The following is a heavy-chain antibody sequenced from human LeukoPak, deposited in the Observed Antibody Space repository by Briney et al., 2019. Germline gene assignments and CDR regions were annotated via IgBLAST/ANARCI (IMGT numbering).Heavy chain of an antibody. CDR3: AKGAWYQGD. CDR1: GFTFSRNS. Sequence: PGGSLRLSCAASGFTFSRNSMNWVRQAPGKGLEWVSSISSSSSYIYYADSVKGRLTISRDNAKNSLYLQMNSLRAEDTAVYYCAKGAWYQGDWGQGTLVTVSS. V-gene: IGHV3-21*01. D-gene: IGHD6-19*01. CDR2: ISSSSSYI. J-gene: IGHJ4*02.